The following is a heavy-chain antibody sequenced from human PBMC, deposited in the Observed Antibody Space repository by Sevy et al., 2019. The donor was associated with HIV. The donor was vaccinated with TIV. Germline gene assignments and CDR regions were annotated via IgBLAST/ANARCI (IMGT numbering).Heavy chain of an antibody. V-gene: IGHV3-9*01. CDR1: GFTFGDYA. CDR2: ISWRGGSI. CDR3: VKRARLGSIPEALNY. Sequence: GGSLRLSCAVSGFTFGDYAMHWVRQAPGKGLEWVSGISWRGGSIGYADSVKGRFTISRDNAKNSLFLHMNSLRAEDTALYYCVKRARLGSIPEALNYGGQGTLVT. D-gene: IGHD2-21*01. J-gene: IGHJ4*02.